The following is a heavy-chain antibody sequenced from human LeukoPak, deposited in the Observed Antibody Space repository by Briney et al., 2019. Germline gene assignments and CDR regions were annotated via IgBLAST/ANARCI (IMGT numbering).Heavy chain of an antibody. D-gene: IGHD2-15*01. V-gene: IGHV3-23*01. J-gene: IGHJ4*02. CDR3: AKDSCSGGSCYSG. CDR2: ISGSGGST. Sequence: SGGSLRLSCAASGFTFSSYAMIWVRQAPGKGLEWVPAISGSGGSTYYADSVKGRFTISRDNSKNTLYLQMNSLRAEDTAVYYCAKDSCSGGSCYSGWGQGTLVTVSS. CDR1: GFTFSSYA.